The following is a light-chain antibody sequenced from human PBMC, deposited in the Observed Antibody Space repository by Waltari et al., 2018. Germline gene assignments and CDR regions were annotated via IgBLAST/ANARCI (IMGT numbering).Light chain of an antibody. J-gene: IGLJ1*01. CDR2: SYT. CDR1: NIGTKI. Sequence: SSVLTQPPSLSVALGKTARIPCGGNNIGTKIVHWYQHKPGPAPVLLIYSYTDRPSGIPERCTCSKSGTTATLTISTVEAGDEADYYCQVWDGSTDHYVFGCGTKVTV. CDR3: QVWDGSTDHYV. V-gene: IGLV3-21*01.